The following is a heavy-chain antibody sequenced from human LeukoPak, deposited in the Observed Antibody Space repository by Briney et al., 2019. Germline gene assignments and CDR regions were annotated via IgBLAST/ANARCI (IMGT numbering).Heavy chain of an antibody. CDR1: GYTFTNYA. J-gene: IGHJ6*03. V-gene: IGHV7-4-1*02. D-gene: IGHD4-17*01. CDR2: INTNTGNP. CDR3: ARVISSDYVSYYYYMDV. Sequence: ASVKVSCKASGYTFTNYAMNWVRQAPGQGLEWRGWINTNTGNPTYAQGFTGRFVFSLDTSVSTAYLQISSLKAEDTAVYYCARVISSDYVSYYYYMDVWGKGTTVTVSS.